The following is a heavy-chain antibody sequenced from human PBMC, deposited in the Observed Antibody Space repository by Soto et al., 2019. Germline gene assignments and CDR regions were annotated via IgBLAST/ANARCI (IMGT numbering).Heavy chain of an antibody. V-gene: IGHV1-18*01. CDR1: GYTFTSSG. D-gene: IGHD3-22*01. CDR2: ISAHTGRS. Sequence: QVQLVQSGAEVKKPGASVKVSCKASGYTFTSSGMSWVRQAPGQGLEWMGWISAHTGRSEYAQRFQGRVTMTTDRPTSTAYMELRSLRSDDTAVYYWARAFFYQGSDSRGYSFDAFDFWGPGTLVTVSS. CDR3: ARAFFYQGSDSRGYSFDAFDF. J-gene: IGHJ3*01.